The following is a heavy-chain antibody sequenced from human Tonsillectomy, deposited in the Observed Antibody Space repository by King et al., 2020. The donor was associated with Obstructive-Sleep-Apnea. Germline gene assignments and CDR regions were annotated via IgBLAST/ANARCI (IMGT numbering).Heavy chain of an antibody. V-gene: IGHV3-73*02. CDR2: IRSKANSYAT. CDR3: TAFRSSWTDLDAFDI. J-gene: IGHJ3*02. D-gene: IGHD6-13*01. Sequence: VQLVESGGGLVQPGGSLKLSCAAAGFTFSGSAMHWVRQASGKGLEWVGRIRSKANSYATAYAASVKGRFTISRDDSENTAFLQMTSLKTQDTAVSYCTAFRSSWTDLDAFDIWGQGTMVAVSS. CDR1: GFTFSGSA.